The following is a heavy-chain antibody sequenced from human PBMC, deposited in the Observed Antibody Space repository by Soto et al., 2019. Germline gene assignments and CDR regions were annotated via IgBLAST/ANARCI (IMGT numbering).Heavy chain of an antibody. CDR3: AREDDYYGSGSYYKNRYGMDV. CDR1: GGTFSSYA. Sequence: ASVKVSCKASGGTFSSYAISWVRQAPGQGLEWMGGFIPIFGTANYAQKFQGRVTITADESTSTAYMELSSLRSEDTAVYYCAREDDYYGSGSYYKNRYGMDVWGQGTTVTVSS. CDR2: FIPIFGTA. D-gene: IGHD3-10*01. J-gene: IGHJ6*02. V-gene: IGHV1-69*13.